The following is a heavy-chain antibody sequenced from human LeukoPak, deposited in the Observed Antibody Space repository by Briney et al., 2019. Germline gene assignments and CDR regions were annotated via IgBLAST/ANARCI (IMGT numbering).Heavy chain of an antibody. CDR2: INHRGTT. CDR3: ASSIGGRCGYYWNYFDY. Sequence: SETLSLTCTVSGGSISSSSYYWGWIRQPPGKGLEWIGEINHRGTTNYNPSLKSRVTISADTSKHQFSLKLSSVTAADTAVYYCASSIGGRCGYYWNYFDYWGQGTLVTVSS. CDR1: GGSISSSSYY. V-gene: IGHV4-39*07. D-gene: IGHD3-22*01. J-gene: IGHJ4*02.